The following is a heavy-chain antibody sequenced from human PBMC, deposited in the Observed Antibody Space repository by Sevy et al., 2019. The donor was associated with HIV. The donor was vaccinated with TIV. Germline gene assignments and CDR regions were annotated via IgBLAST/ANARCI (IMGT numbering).Heavy chain of an antibody. CDR3: ARVTIFGVVRYYYYGMDV. D-gene: IGHD3-3*01. CDR2: IYYSGST. CDR1: GGSISSGGYY. J-gene: IGHJ6*02. Sequence: SETLSLTCTVSGGSISSGGYYWSWIRQHPGKGLEWIGYIYYSGSTYYNASLKSRVTISVDTSKNQFSLKLSSVTAADTAVYYCARVTIFGVVRYYYYGMDVWGQGTTVTVSS. V-gene: IGHV4-31*03.